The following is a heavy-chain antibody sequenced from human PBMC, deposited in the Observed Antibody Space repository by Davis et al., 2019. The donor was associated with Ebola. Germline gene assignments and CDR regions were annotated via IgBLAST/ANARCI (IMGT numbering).Heavy chain of an antibody. CDR1: GGSFSGYY. CDR3: ARAAVTLHYYYYYDMDV. V-gene: IGHV4-34*01. J-gene: IGHJ6*02. CDR2: INHSGST. Sequence: SETLSLTCAVYGGSFSGYYWSWIRQPPGKGLEWIGEINHSGSTNYNPSLKSRVTISVDTSKNQFSLKLSSVTAADTAVYYCARAAVTLHYYYYYDMDVWGQGTTVTVSS. D-gene: IGHD4-11*01.